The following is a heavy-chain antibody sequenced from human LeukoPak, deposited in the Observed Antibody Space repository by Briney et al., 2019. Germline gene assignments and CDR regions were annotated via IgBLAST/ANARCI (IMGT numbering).Heavy chain of an antibody. Sequence: SETLSLTCTVSGGSISSYYWSWIRQPPGKGLEWIGYIYYSGSTNYNPSLKSRVTISVDTSKNQFSLKLSSVTAADTAVYYCARVRIFGLYFDYWGQGTLVTVSS. J-gene: IGHJ4*02. D-gene: IGHD3/OR15-3a*01. CDR3: ARVRIFGLYFDY. CDR1: GGSISSYY. CDR2: IYYSGST. V-gene: IGHV4-59*01.